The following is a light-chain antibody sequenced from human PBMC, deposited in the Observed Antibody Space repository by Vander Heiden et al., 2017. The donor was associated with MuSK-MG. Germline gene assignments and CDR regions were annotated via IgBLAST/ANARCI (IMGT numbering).Light chain of an antibody. CDR1: QSVSSN. J-gene: IGKJ2*01. CDR2: GRS. CDR3: QQYNNWPPYT. V-gene: IGKV3D-15*01. Sequence: EIVMTQSPATLSVSPGERATLSCRASQSVSSNLAWYQQKPGQAPRLLIYGRSTRATGIPARFSGSGSGTEFTLTISSLQSEDFAVYYCQQYNNWPPYTFGQGTKLEIK.